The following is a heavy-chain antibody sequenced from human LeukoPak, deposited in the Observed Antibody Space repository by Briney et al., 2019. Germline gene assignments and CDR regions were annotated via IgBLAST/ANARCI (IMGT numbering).Heavy chain of an antibody. V-gene: IGHV4-59*01. Sequence: SETLSLTCAVYGGSFSSYYWSWIRQPPGKGLEWIGYIYYSGSTNYNPSLKSRVTISVDTSKNQFSLKLSSVTAADTAVYYCARARSSSGWYGNFQHWGQGTLVTVSS. CDR1: GGSFSSYY. CDR2: IYYSGST. D-gene: IGHD6-19*01. CDR3: ARARSSSGWYGNFQH. J-gene: IGHJ1*01.